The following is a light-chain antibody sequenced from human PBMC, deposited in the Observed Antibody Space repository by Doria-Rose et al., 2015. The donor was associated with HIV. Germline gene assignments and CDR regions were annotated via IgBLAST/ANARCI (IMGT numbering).Light chain of an antibody. CDR2: DAS. V-gene: IGKV3-20*01. CDR1: QRVKSSY. Sequence: TQSPGTLSLSPGERATLSCRASQRVKSSYLAWYQQKPGQAPRLLIYDASTMATGIPDRFSCSRSVTDFTLTTSSLEPEDVAVYYCQQYGTSRGACGRGTRLEIK. J-gene: IGKJ5*01. CDR3: QQYGTSRGA.